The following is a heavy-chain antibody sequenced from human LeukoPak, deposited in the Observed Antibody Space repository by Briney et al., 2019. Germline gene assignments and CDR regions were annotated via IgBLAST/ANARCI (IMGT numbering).Heavy chain of an antibody. D-gene: IGHD3-22*01. CDR2: ISSSSSYT. CDR1: GFTFSDYY. V-gene: IGHV3-11*06. Sequence: GGSLRLSCAASGFTFSDYYMSWIRQAPGKGLEWVSYISSSSSYTNYADSVRGRFTISRDNAKNSLYLQMNSLRAEDTAVYYCARDREYYYDSSGYREIDYWGQGTLVTVSS. J-gene: IGHJ4*02. CDR3: ARDREYYYDSSGYREIDY.